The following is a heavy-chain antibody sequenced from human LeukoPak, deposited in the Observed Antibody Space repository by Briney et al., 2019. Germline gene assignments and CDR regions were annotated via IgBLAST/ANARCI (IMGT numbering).Heavy chain of an antibody. CDR3: ARPYDDFLDAFDI. CDR1: GYSFTSYW. J-gene: IGHJ3*02. D-gene: IGHD3-22*01. CDR2: IYPGDSDT. Sequence: GESLKISCKGSGYSFTSYWIGWVRQMPGKGLEWMGIIYPGDSDTRYSPSFQGQVTISADKSISTAYLRWSSLKASDTAMYYCARPYDDFLDAFDIWGQGTMVTVSS. V-gene: IGHV5-51*01.